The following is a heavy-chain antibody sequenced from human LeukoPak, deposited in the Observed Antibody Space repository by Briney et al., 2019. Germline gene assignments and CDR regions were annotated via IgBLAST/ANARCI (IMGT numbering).Heavy chain of an antibody. D-gene: IGHD5-18*01. CDR3: ARGYTAMVTSYHYYYYGMDV. Sequence: PSQTLSLTCTVSGGSISSGSYYWSWIRQPAGKGLEWIGRIYTSGSTNYNPSLKSRVTISVDTSKNQFSLKLSSVTAADTAVYYCARGYTAMVTSYHYYYYGMDVWGQGTTVTVSS. J-gene: IGHJ6*02. V-gene: IGHV4-61*02. CDR2: IYTSGST. CDR1: GGSISSGSYY.